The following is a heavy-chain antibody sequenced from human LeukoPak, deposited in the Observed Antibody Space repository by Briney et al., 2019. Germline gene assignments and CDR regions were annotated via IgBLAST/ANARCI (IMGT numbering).Heavy chain of an antibody. V-gene: IGHV1-2*06. CDR2: INPNSGGT. CDR1: GYTFTGYY. CDR3: ARPVRGVKYYYYYGMDV. D-gene: IGHD3-10*01. J-gene: IGHJ6*02. Sequence: ASVKVSCKASGYTFTGYYMHWVRQAPGQGLEWMGRINPNSGGTNYAQEFQGRVTMTRDTSISAAYMELSRLRSDDTAVYYCARPVRGVKYYYYYGMDVWGQGTTVTVSS.